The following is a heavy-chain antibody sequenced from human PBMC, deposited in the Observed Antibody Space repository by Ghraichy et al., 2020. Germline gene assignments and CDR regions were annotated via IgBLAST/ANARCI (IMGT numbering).Heavy chain of an antibody. V-gene: IGHV1-18*04. Sequence: SVKVSCKASGYTFRSYGISWVQQAPGKGLEWMGWISPYNGNTDYAQKFQGRVIMTTDTATTTAYMELRSLRSDDTAVYYCARDKDDILTGYEFDPRGQGTQVTVSS. CDR2: ISPYNGNT. CDR1: GYTFRSYG. D-gene: IGHD3-9*01. CDR3: ARDKDDILTGYEFDP. J-gene: IGHJ5*02.